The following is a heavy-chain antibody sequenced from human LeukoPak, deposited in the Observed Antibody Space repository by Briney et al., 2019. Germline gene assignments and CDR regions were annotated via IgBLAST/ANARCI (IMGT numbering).Heavy chain of an antibody. J-gene: IGHJ4*02. CDR1: GFTFNTYN. Sequence: GGSLRLSCAASGFTFNTYNMDWARQAPGKGLEWVSYISSRSDVIYYADSAKGRFTISRDNVKNSLYLQMNSLRAEDTAVYYCARDGSRGYDMDYWGQGTLVTVSS. V-gene: IGHV3-48*01. CDR2: ISSRSDVI. CDR3: ARDGSRGYDMDY. D-gene: IGHD3-10*01.